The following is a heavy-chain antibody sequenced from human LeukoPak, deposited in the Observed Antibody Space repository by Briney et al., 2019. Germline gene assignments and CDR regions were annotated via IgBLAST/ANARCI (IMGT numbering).Heavy chain of an antibody. D-gene: IGHD3-10*01. CDR3: ARVGSYGMDV. J-gene: IGHJ6*02. Sequence: GGSLRLSCAASGFTFSSYNMNWVRQAPGKGLEWASYISTSSNTIYYADSVKGRFTISRDNAKNSLYLQMNDLRAEDTAVYYCARVGSYGMDVWGQGTTVTVSS. CDR2: ISTSSNTI. CDR1: GFTFSSYN. V-gene: IGHV3-48*01.